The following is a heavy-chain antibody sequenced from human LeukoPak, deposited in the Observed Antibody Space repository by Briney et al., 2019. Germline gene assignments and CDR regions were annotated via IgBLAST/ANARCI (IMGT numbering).Heavy chain of an antibody. CDR3: ARDEEQWLQFDY. D-gene: IGHD6-19*01. V-gene: IGHV4-4*07. CDR1: GGSVISYY. J-gene: IGHJ4*02. CDR2: IYTSGST. Sequence: SETLSLTCTVSGGSVISYYWSWIRQPAGKGLEWIGRIYTSGSTNYNPSLKSRVTMSVDTSKNQFSLKLSSVAAADTAVYYCARDEEQWLQFDYWGQGTLVTVSS.